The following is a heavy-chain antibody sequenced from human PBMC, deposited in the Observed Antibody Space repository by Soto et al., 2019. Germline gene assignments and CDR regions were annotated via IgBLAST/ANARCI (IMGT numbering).Heavy chain of an antibody. CDR1: GFTFNSCL. Sequence: PGGSLRLSCAASGFTFNSCLMSWVRQAPGKGLGWVSLISGSGRYTDYADSVKGRFTISRDNSKNTLYLQMNSLRAEDTAVYYCAKDPPSERMQPDYGMDVWGQGTTVTVSS. CDR2: ISGSGRYT. V-gene: IGHV3-23*01. D-gene: IGHD6-13*01. CDR3: AKDPPSERMQPDYGMDV. J-gene: IGHJ6*02.